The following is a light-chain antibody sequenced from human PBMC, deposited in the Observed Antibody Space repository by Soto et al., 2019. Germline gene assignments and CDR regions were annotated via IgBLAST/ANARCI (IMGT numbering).Light chain of an antibody. CDR3: VLYMGSGIWV. CDR2: STN. V-gene: IGLV8-61*01. Sequence: QTVVTQEPSFSVSPGRTVTRNCGLSACAVSTSYSPSWYQQTPGQAPRPLIYSTNTRSSGVPDRFSGSILGNKAALTITGAQADDECDYYCVLYMGSGIWVFGGGTTVTVL. J-gene: IGLJ3*02. CDR1: ACAVSTSYS.